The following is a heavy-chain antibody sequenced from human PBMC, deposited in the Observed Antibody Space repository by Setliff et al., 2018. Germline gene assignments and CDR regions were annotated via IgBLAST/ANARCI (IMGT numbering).Heavy chain of an antibody. V-gene: IGHV1-2*02. CDR1: GYTFSDYY. J-gene: IGHJ4*02. D-gene: IGHD2-21*01. CDR2: IEPKSGDA. Sequence: ASVKVSCKASGYTFSDYYIHWMRQAPGQGLEWMGWIEPKSGDANYAQKLQGRVTMTRDMSVSTAYMEVNRLRSDDTAVYYCVIPFCAGATCPPSWGQGTLVTVSS. CDR3: VIPFCAGATCPPS.